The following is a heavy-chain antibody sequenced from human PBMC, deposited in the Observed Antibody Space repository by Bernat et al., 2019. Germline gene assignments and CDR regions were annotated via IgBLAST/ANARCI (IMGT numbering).Heavy chain of an antibody. CDR3: AKDPGDDEPRIIASDC. J-gene: IGHJ4*02. CDR1: GFTFSNYG. Sequence: QVQLVESGGGVVQPGRSLRLSCTASGFTFSNYGLHWVRQAPGKGLEWVAIISYDGSYTYYADSVKGRFAISRDNSNDRLYLQMNSLRTEGTATYYCAKDPGDDEPRIIASDCWGQGTLVTVSS. CDR2: ISYDGSYT. D-gene: IGHD4-17*01. V-gene: IGHV3-30*18.